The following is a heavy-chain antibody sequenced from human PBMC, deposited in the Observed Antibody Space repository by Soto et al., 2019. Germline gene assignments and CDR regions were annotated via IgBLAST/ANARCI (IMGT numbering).Heavy chain of an antibody. CDR2: VSSTGST. J-gene: IGHJ4*02. CDR3: ARGGSSPYHNDEFDF. CDR1: GASITQYY. D-gene: IGHD2-15*01. Sequence: HVQLQESGPGLVKPSETLSLTCTVSGASITQYYWNWIRQSPGKGLEWIVSVSSTGSTVYNPSLTGRVTVSLDASKNHLALTLNSVTAADTAVYHCARGGSSPYHNDEFDFWGQGTLVTVSS. V-gene: IGHV4-59*01.